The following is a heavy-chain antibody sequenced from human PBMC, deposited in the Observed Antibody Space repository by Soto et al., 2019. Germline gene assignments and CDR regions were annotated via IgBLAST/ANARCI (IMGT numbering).Heavy chain of an antibody. Sequence: GSLRLSCATSEFTFSFYSMNWVRQAPGKGLEWVSYISNSGSAIFYADSVKGRFTISRDNAKNSLYLQMNSLRDEDTAVYYCARDKSLDVWGQGTTVTVSS. J-gene: IGHJ6*02. V-gene: IGHV3-48*02. CDR3: ARDKSLDV. CDR2: ISNSGSAI. CDR1: EFTFSFYS.